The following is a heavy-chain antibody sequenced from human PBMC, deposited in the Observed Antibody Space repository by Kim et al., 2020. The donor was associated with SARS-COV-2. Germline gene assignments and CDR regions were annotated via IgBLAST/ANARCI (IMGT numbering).Heavy chain of an antibody. CDR3: AKLSGSPVRPPDY. J-gene: IGHJ4*02. V-gene: IGHV3-23*01. D-gene: IGHD3-10*01. Sequence: ADPVKGRFTISRDESTNTLYMPMNSVRAEDTAVYYCAKLSGSPVRPPDYWGQGTLVTVSS.